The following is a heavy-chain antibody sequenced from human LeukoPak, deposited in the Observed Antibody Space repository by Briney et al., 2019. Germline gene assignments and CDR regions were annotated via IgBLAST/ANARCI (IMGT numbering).Heavy chain of an antibody. CDR3: AKDRTKPEY. V-gene: IGHV3-23*01. CDR1: GFTFSNYD. Sequence: GGSLRLSCAASGFTFSNYDMSWVRQAPGKGLEWVSAISGSGGSAYYADSVKGRFTISRDNSKNTLYLQMNSLRAEDTAVYYCAKDRTKPEYWGQGTLVTVSS. CDR2: ISGSGGSA. J-gene: IGHJ4*02. D-gene: IGHD1-1*01.